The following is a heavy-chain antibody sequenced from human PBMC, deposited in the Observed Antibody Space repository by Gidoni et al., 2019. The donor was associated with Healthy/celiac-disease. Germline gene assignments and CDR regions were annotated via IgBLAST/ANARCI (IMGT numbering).Heavy chain of an antibody. D-gene: IGHD6-13*01. CDR3: AREPGSSSWSN. CDR1: GFTFSSYA. CDR2: ISYDGSNK. Sequence: GESGGGVVQPGRSLRLSCAASGFTFSSYAMHWVRQAPGKGLEWVAVISYDGSNKYYADSVKGRFTISRDNSKNTLYLQMNSLRAEDTAVYYCAREPGSSSWSNWGQGTLVTVSS. J-gene: IGHJ4*02. V-gene: IGHV3-30-3*01.